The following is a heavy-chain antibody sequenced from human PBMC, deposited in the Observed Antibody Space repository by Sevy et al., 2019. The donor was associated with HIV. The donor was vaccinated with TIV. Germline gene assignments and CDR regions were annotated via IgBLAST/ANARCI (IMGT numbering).Heavy chain of an antibody. CDR3: TRRASRVYGDHLNLY. J-gene: IGHJ4*02. D-gene: IGHD2-21*02. Sequence: GESLKISCTASGFTFGDYAMSWFRQAPGRRLEWVGFIRSETYGETTEYAASVKGRFTVSRDDSKSIVYLQMNSLKTEDTAVYYCTRRASRVYGDHLNLYWGQRTVVTVSS. V-gene: IGHV3-49*03. CDR1: GFTFGDYA. CDR2: IRSETYGETT.